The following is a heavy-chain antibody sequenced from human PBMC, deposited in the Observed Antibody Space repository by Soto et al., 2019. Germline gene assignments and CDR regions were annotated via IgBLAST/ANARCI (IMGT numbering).Heavy chain of an antibody. CDR2: IYYSGIT. D-gene: IGHD3-16*01. J-gene: IGHJ4*02. V-gene: IGHV4-59*01. CDR3: ARFWGNYENYFDY. CDR1: GGSISSYY. Sequence: SETLSLTCTVSGGSISSYYWSWLRQPPGKGLEWIGYIYYSGITNYNPSLKSRVTISVDTSKNQFSLKLSSVTAADTAVYYCARFWGNYENYFDYWGQGTLVTVSS.